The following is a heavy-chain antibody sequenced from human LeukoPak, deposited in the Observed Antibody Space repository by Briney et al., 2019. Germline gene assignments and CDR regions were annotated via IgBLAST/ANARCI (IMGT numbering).Heavy chain of an antibody. CDR3: AREPYGPVYYYYGMDV. CDR1: GFTVSSNY. V-gene: IGHV3-53*01. CDR2: IYSGGST. Sequence: GGSLRLSCAASGFTVSSNYMSWVRQAPGKGLEWVSVIYSGGSTYYADSVKGRFTISRDNSKNSLYLQMNSLRAEDTAVYYCAREPYGPVYYYYGMDVWGQGTTVTVSS. D-gene: IGHD3-10*01. J-gene: IGHJ6*02.